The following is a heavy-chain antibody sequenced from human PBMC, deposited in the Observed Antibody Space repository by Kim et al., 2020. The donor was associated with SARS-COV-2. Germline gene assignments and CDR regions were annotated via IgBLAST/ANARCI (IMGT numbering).Heavy chain of an antibody. CDR1: GASITGYY. Sequence: SETLSLTCAVSGASITGYYWNWVRQPPGKGLEWIAYTHYSGTVNYNPSLWSRVTTSVDTPKNQISLKLSSVTAADTAVYYCSRWSESLWAFDIWGQGTMV. CDR3: SRWSESLWAFDI. V-gene: IGHV4-59*01. J-gene: IGHJ3*02. D-gene: IGHD2-21*01. CDR2: THYSGTV.